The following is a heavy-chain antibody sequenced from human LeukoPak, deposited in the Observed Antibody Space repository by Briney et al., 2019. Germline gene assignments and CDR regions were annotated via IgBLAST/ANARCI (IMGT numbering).Heavy chain of an antibody. CDR3: ARWWVYERGAFDI. J-gene: IGHJ3*02. CDR2: IWYDGSNK. Sequence: GGSLRLSCAASGFTFSSYGMHWVRQAPGKGLEWVAVIWYDGSNKYYADSVKGRFTISRDNAKNTLYLQMNSLRAEDTAVYYCARWWVYERGAFDIWGQGTMVTVSS. V-gene: IGHV3-33*01. CDR1: GFTFSSYG. D-gene: IGHD2-15*01.